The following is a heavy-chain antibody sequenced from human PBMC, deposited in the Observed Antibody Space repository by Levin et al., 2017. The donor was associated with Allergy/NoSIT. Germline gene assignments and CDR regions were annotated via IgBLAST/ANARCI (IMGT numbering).Heavy chain of an antibody. CDR1: GFTFSSHA. CDR2: ISGSGGGT. CDR3: AKDLEIGGRPDWFDP. Sequence: TGGSLRLSCAASGFTFSSHAMNWVRQAPGKGLDWVSGISGSGGGTYYADSVKGRFTISRDNSKNTLFLQMNSLRAEDTAVYYCAKDLEIGGRPDWFDPWGKGTLVTVSA. D-gene: IGHD6-6*01. J-gene: IGHJ5*02. V-gene: IGHV3-23*01.